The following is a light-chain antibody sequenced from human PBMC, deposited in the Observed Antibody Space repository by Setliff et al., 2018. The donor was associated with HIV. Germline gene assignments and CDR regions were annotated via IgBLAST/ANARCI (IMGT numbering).Light chain of an antibody. CDR3: SSYTSSGTLV. J-gene: IGLJ1*01. Sequence: QSALTQPASVSGSPGQSITISCTGTSSDIGAYNYASWYQQHPGKVPKLMIYDVSSRPSGVSNRFSGSKSGNTASLTISGLQAEDEADYYCSSYTSSGTLVFGTGTKVTVL. CDR2: DVS. CDR1: SSDIGAYNY. V-gene: IGLV2-14*01.